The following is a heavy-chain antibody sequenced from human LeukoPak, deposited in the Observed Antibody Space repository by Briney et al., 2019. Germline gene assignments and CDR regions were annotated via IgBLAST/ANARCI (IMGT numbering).Heavy chain of an antibody. CDR2: IYPGDSDT. Sequence: GESLKISCKGSGYSFNSYRICWVRQMPGKGREWMGIIYPGDSDTRYSPSFQGQVTISADKSISTAYLQWSSLKASDTAMYYCARQPLSSSSSCDYWGQGTLVTVSS. CDR3: ARQPLSSSSSCDY. V-gene: IGHV5-51*01. J-gene: IGHJ4*02. CDR1: GYSFNSYR. D-gene: IGHD6-6*01.